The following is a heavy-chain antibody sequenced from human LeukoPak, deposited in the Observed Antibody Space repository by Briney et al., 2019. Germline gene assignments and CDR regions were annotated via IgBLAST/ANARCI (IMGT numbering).Heavy chain of an antibody. D-gene: IGHD3-3*01. CDR3: ARVFSYYDFWSGPITH. CDR2: INHSGST. V-gene: IGHV4-34*01. Sequence: SETLSLTCAVYGGSFSGYYWSWIRQPPGKGLEWIGEINHSGSTNYNPSLKSRVTISVDTSKNQFSLKLSSVTAADTAVYYCARVFSYYDFWSGPITHRGQGTLVTVSS. J-gene: IGHJ4*02. CDR1: GGSFSGYY.